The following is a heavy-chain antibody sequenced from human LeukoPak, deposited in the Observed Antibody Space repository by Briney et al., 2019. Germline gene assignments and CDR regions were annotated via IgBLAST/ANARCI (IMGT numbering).Heavy chain of an antibody. V-gene: IGHV1-69*05. CDR1: GGTFSSYA. D-gene: IGHD3-22*01. CDR3: ARDGDSSGYYNWFDP. CDR2: IIPIFGTA. Sequence: SVKVSCKASGGTFSSYAISWVRQAPGQGLEWMEGIIPIFGTANYAQKFQGRVTITTDESTSTAYMELSSLRSEDTAVYYCARDGDSSGYYNWFDPWGQGTLVTVSS. J-gene: IGHJ5*02.